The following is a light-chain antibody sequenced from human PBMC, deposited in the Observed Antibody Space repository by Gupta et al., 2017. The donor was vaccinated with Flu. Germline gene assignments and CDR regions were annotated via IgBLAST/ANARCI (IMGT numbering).Light chain of an antibody. V-gene: IGKV2-28*01. J-gene: IGKJ5*01. CDR3: MQALSPRT. CDR2: LGS. CDR1: QSLLHSNGHSY. Sequence: IVLTQSPPSLPVTPGEPTPISCRSSQSLLHSNGHSYLYWYQQKPGQSPQLLIYLGSSRASGVPGRISSSGSGADFIINISRVEDEEVGVYYCMQALSPRTFGQGTRLEIK.